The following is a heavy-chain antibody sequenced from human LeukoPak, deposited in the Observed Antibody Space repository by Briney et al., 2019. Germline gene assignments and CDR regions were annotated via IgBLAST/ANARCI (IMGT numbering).Heavy chain of an antibody. CDR1: GGSISSYY. J-gene: IGHJ4*02. CDR3: ARDGSGLYYFDY. D-gene: IGHD6-19*01. V-gene: IGHV4-59*01. Sequence: SETLSLTCTVSGGSISSYYWSWIRQPPGKGLEWIGYIYYSGSTNYNPSLKSRVTISVDTSKNQYSLKLSSVTAADTAVYYCARDGSGLYYFDYWGQGTLVTVSS. CDR2: IYYSGST.